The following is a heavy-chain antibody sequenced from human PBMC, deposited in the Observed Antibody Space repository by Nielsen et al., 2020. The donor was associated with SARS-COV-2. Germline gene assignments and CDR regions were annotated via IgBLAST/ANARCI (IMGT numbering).Heavy chain of an antibody. V-gene: IGHV3-33*01. CDR2: IWYDGSNK. CDR3: ARDGAWGYYDSSGTLMGY. D-gene: IGHD3-22*01. Sequence: GGSLRLSCAASGFIFSSYGMHWVRQAPGKGLEWVAVIWYDGSNKYYADSVKGRFTISRDNSKNTLYLQMNSLRAEDTAVYYCARDGAWGYYDSSGTLMGYWGQGTLVTVSS. J-gene: IGHJ4*02. CDR1: GFIFSSYG.